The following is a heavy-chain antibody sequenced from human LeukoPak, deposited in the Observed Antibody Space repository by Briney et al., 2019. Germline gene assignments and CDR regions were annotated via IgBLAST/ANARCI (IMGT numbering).Heavy chain of an antibody. V-gene: IGHV5-51*01. CDR2: IFPHDSSI. D-gene: IGHD5-24*01. Sequence: KVSCKASGYPFTSYWIGWLRQMPGKGLEWMGIIFPHDSSIRYSPSFQGQVTISADKSISTAYLQWTSLKASDTAMYYCARHLRGDDYRHLDYWGQGTLVSVSS. CDR1: GYPFTSYW. CDR3: ARHLRGDDYRHLDY. J-gene: IGHJ4*02.